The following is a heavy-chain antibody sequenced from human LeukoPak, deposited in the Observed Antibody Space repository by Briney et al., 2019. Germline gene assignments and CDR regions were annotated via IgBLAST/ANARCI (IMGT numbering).Heavy chain of an antibody. Sequence: GGSLRLSCVASGLPIADFAMHWVRQAPGQGLEWVSLISGDGVTTFYADSVKGRFSISRDNSKNSLSLEMNSLRTEDTAMYYCARESGKFDYWGQGTLVAVSS. CDR1: GLPIADFA. CDR3: ARESGKFDY. V-gene: IGHV3-43*02. CDR2: ISGDGVTT. J-gene: IGHJ4*02.